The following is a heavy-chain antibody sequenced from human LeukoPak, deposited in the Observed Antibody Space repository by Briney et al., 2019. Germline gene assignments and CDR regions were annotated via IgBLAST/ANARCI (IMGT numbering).Heavy chain of an antibody. CDR1: GFTFSSYG. CDR2: IWYDGSTQ. J-gene: IGHJ3*02. CDR3: ARALPSPLYSGSYADAFDI. Sequence: GSLRLSCAASGFTFSSYGMHWVRQAPGKGLEWVAVIWYDGSTQYYADSVKGRFTISRDNSKNTLYLQMNSLRPEDTAVYYCARALPSPLYSGSYADAFDIWGQGTMVTVSS. V-gene: IGHV3-33*01. D-gene: IGHD1-26*01.